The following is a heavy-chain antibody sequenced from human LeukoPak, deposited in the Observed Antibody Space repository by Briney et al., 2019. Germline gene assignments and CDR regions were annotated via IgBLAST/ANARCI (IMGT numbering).Heavy chain of an antibody. J-gene: IGHJ4*02. V-gene: IGHV3-48*01. CDR1: GFTFSSYS. CDR2: ITGHSSTI. D-gene: IGHD5-12*01. CDR3: ARGPSGYHNT. Sequence: GGSLRLSCAASGFTFSSYSMNWVRQAPGKGLEWVSYITGHSSTIYYADSVKGRFTISRDNAKNSVYLQMNSLRAEDTAVYYCARGPSGYHNTGGQGTLVTVSS.